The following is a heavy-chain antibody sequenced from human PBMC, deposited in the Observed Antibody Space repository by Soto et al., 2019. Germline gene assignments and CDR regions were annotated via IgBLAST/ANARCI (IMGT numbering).Heavy chain of an antibody. CDR2: IYYSGST. CDR1: GGSISSYY. D-gene: IGHD3-22*01. CDR3: AGGDYYHSSGYYFYYYTMDV. Sequence: SETLSLTCTVSGGSISSYYWSWIRQPPGKGLEWIGYIYYSGSTNYNPSLKSRVTISVETSKSQFSLKLSSVTAADTAVYYCAGGDYYHSSGYYFYYYTMDVWGQGTTVTVSS. V-gene: IGHV4-59*08. J-gene: IGHJ6*02.